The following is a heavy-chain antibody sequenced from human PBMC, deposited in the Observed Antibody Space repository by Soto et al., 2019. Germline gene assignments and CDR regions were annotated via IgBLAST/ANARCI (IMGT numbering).Heavy chain of an antibody. CDR2: IYYSGST. Sequence: SETLSLTCTVSGGSISSYYWSWIRQPPGKGLEWIGYIYYSGSTNYNPSLKSRVTISVDTSKNQFSLKLTSVTAADTAVYYCARDKITGLFDYCGQGILVTVAS. CDR3: ARDKITGLFDY. V-gene: IGHV4-59*12. D-gene: IGHD2-8*02. CDR1: GGSISSYY. J-gene: IGHJ4*02.